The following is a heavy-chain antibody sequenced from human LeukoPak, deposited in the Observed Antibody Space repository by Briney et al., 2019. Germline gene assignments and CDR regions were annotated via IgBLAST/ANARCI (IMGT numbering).Heavy chain of an antibody. J-gene: IGHJ4*02. CDR1: GFTFSSYA. CDR2: ISSSGSTI. CDR3: ARRADYYDSSCYYY. Sequence: GGSLRLSCAASGFTFSSYAMSWVRQAPGKGLEWVSYISSSGSTIYYADSVKGRFTISRDNAKNSLYLQMNSLRAEDTAVYYCARRADYYDSSCYYYWGQGTLVTVSS. V-gene: IGHV3-48*04. D-gene: IGHD3-22*01.